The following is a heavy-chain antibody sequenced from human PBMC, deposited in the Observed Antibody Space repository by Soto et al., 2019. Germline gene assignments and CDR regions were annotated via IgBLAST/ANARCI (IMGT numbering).Heavy chain of an antibody. CDR1: GFTFSSYA. D-gene: IGHD3-9*01. CDR2: ISYDGSNK. J-gene: IGHJ6*02. CDR3: ARDSRDYDILTGHYYGMDV. Sequence: QVQLVESGGGVVQPGRSLRLSCAASGFTFSSYAMHWVRQAPGKGLEWVAVISYDGSNKYYADSVKGRFTISRDNSKNTLYLQMNSLRAEDTAVYYCARDSRDYDILTGHYYGMDVWGQGTTVTVSS. V-gene: IGHV3-30-3*01.